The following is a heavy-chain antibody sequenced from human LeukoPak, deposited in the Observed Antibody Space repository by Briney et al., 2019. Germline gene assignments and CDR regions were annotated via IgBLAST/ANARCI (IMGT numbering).Heavy chain of an antibody. CDR3: VSDWGDY. CDR1: GFTFSSYW. CDR2: INSDGSST. J-gene: IGHJ4*02. Sequence: GGSLRLSCAASGFTFSSYWMHWVRQAPGKGLVRVSRINSDGSSTSYADSVKGRFTISRDNTKNTLYLQMNSLRAEDTAVYYCVSDWGDYWGQGTLVTVSS. V-gene: IGHV3-74*01. D-gene: IGHD3/OR15-3a*01.